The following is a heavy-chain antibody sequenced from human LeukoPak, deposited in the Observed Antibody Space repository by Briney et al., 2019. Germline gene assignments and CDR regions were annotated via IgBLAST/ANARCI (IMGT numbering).Heavy chain of an antibody. D-gene: IGHD3-9*01. CDR1: GRSFSGYY. J-gene: IGHJ4*02. CDR3: ARGSPRGDILTGYYKFFFDY. V-gene: IGHV4-34*01. CDR2: INHSGST. Sequence: SETLSLTCAVYGRSFSGYYWSWIRQPPGKGLEWIGEINHSGSTNYNPSLKSRVTISVDTSKNQFSLKLSSVTAADTAVYYCARGSPRGDILTGYYKFFFDYWGQGTLVTVSS.